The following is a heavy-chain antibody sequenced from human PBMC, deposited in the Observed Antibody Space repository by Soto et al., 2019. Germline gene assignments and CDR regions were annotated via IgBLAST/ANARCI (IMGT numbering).Heavy chain of an antibody. CDR1: GFTFSSYA. Sequence: PGGSLRLSCAASGFTFSSYAMSWVRQAPGKGLEWVSAISGSGGSTYYADSVKGRFAISRDNSKNTLYLQMNSLRAEDTAVYYCAKVDYGDYETDYWGQGTLFTVAS. D-gene: IGHD4-17*01. V-gene: IGHV3-23*01. J-gene: IGHJ4*02. CDR2: ISGSGGST. CDR3: AKVDYGDYETDY.